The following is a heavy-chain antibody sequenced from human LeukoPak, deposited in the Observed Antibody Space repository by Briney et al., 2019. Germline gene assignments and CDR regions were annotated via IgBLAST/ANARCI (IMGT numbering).Heavy chain of an antibody. CDR2: MRYDGSSE. V-gene: IGHV3-30*02. D-gene: IGHD1-1*01. Sequence: GGSLRLSCAASGFTFSTYGMHWVRQAPGKGLEWVSFMRYDGSSEYYATSVKGRFTISRDNSKSTLYLEMNSLRAEDTAVYYCAKDESNRGPWSDHWGQGTLVTVSS. CDR3: AKDESNRGPWSDH. CDR1: GFTFSTYG. J-gene: IGHJ4*02.